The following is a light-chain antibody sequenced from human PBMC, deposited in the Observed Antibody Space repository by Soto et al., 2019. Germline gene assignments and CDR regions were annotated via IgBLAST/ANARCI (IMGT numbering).Light chain of an antibody. J-gene: IGLJ1*01. CDR2: EVS. V-gene: IGLV2-14*01. Sequence: QSALTQPVSVSGSPGQSITISCTGTSSDIGGYNYVSWYQQHPGKAPKLMIYEVSNRPSGVSNRFSGSKSGNTASLTISGLQAEDEADYYCTSYTSSSTNDVFGTGTKLTVL. CDR3: TSYTSSSTNDV. CDR1: SSDIGGYNY.